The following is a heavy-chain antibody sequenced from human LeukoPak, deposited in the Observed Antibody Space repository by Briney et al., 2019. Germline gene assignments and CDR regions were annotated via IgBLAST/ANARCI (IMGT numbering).Heavy chain of an antibody. CDR3: ARDTITFGGVIVENWFDP. V-gene: IGHV4-38-2*02. D-gene: IGHD3-16*02. Sequence: SETLSLTCTVSGYSISSGYYWGWIRQPPGKGLEWIGSIYHSGSTYYNPSLKSRVTISVGTSKNQFSLKLSSVTAADTAVYYCARDTITFGGVIVENWFDPWGQGTLVTVSS. CDR1: GYSISSGYY. CDR2: IYHSGST. J-gene: IGHJ5*02.